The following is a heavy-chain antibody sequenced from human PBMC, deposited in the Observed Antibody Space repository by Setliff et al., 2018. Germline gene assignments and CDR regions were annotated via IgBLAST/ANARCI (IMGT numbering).Heavy chain of an antibody. CDR3: ARGLERNAFDI. CDR2: IYYGGST. V-gene: IGHV4-61*05. J-gene: IGHJ3*02. D-gene: IGHD1-1*01. CDR1: GDSISSGYY. Sequence: ASETLSLTCNVSGDSISSGYYWGWIRQAPGKGLEWIGYIYYGGSTNYNPSLNSRVAISVDTSENQFSLKLSSVTAADTAVYYCARGLERNAFDIWGQGTMVTVSS.